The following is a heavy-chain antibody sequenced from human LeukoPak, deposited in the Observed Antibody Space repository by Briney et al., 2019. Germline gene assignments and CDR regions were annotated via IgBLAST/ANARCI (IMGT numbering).Heavy chain of an antibody. V-gene: IGHV3-23*01. Sequence: PGGSLRLSCAASGFTFSSYGMSWVRQAPGKGLEWVSAISGSGGSTYYADSVKGRFTISRDNAENSLYLDMSNLGAEDTAVYFCVRGDNRDQWGQGTLVTVSS. D-gene: IGHD2-2*01. CDR2: ISGSGGST. CDR3: VRGDNRDQ. J-gene: IGHJ4*02. CDR1: GFTFSSYG.